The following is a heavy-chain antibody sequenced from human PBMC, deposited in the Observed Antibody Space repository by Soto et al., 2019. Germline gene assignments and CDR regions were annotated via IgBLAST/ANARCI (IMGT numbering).Heavy chain of an antibody. D-gene: IGHD3-3*01. CDR3: ATDLNWSGT. CDR1: GFSIGGYA. J-gene: IGHJ3*01. V-gene: IGHV3-7*01. Sequence: GGSLRLSCAASGFSIGGYAMNWVRQAPEKGLEWVATIKPDGSDKYYVDSVRGRFTISRDNAKNSLSLQMNSLRAEDTALYYCATDLNWSGTWGQGTMVTVSS. CDR2: IKPDGSDK.